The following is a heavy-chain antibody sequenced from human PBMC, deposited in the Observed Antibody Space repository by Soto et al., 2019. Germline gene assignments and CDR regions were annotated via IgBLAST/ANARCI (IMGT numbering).Heavy chain of an antibody. V-gene: IGHV3-30*03. CDR2: ISYDGSNK. D-gene: IGHD1-26*01. J-gene: IGHJ2*01. CDR1: GFTFSSYG. CDR3: ATAYGGGVGKERGVYSYFDL. Sequence: PGGSLRLSCAASGFTFSSYGMHWVRQAPGKGLEWVAVISYDGSNKYYADSVKGRFTISRDNSKNTLYLQMNSLRAEDTAVYYCATAYGGGVGKERGVYSYFDLWGRGTLVTVSS.